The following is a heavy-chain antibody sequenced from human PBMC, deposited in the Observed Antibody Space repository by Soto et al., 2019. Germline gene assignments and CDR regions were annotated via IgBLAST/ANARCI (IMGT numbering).Heavy chain of an antibody. Sequence: GGSLRLSCAASGFIFSNYAMHWVRQAPGKGLEWVAVISYDGSNKDYADSAKGRFTISRDNAKNTLYLQMNSLRPDDTAVYYCARYSGSYYFDYWGQGTLVTVSS. CDR1: GFIFSNYA. J-gene: IGHJ4*02. CDR3: ARYSGSYYFDY. V-gene: IGHV3-30-3*01. CDR2: ISYDGSNK. D-gene: IGHD1-26*01.